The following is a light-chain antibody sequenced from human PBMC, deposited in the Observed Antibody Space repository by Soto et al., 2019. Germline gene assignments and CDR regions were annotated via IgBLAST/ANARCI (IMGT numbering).Light chain of an antibody. Sequence: AIRMTQSPSSLSASTGDRVTITCRASQGISSYLAWYQQKPGKAPKLLIYAASTLQSGVPSRFSGSGSGTDFTLTISCLQSEDFATYYCLQLNRYPLTFGGGTKVDI. V-gene: IGKV1-8*01. CDR1: QGISSY. CDR2: AAS. J-gene: IGKJ4*01. CDR3: LQLNRYPLT.